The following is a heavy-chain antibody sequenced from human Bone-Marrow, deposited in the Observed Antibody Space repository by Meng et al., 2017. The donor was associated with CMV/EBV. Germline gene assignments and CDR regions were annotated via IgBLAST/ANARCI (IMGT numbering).Heavy chain of an antibody. CDR2: INPNSGGT. CDR3: ARGPRYYCSSTSCYTLDNWFDP. CDR1: GYTFTGYY. J-gene: IGHJ5*02. Sequence: ASVKVSCKASGYTFTGYYMHWVRQAPGQGLEWMGWINPNSGGTNYAQKFQGRVTMTRDTSISTAYMELSRLRSDDTAVYYCARGPRYYCSSTSCYTLDNWFDPWGQGTLVTVSS. V-gene: IGHV1-2*02. D-gene: IGHD2-2*02.